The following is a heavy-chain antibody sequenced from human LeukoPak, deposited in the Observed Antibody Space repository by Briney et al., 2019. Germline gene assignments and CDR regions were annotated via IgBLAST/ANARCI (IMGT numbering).Heavy chain of an antibody. D-gene: IGHD2-15*01. Sequence: GGSLRLSCAASGFTFSSYAMTWVRQAPGKGLEWVSAISGSGGSTYYADSVMGRFTISRDSSKNTLSLQVNSLRAEDTAVYYCARPNCSGGNCYFEYYFDYWGQGTLVTVSS. CDR2: ISGSGGST. J-gene: IGHJ4*02. CDR1: GFTFSSYA. CDR3: ARPNCSGGNCYFEYYFDY. V-gene: IGHV3-23*01.